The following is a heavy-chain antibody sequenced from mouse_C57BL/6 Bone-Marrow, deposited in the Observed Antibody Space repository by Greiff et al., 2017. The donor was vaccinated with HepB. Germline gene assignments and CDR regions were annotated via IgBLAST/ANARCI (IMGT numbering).Heavy chain of an antibody. D-gene: IGHD1-1*01. CDR2: IYPRSGNT. Sequence: VQLQQSGAELARPGASVKLSCKASGYTFTSYGISWVKQRTGQGLEWIGEIYPRSGNTYYNEKFKGKATLTADNSSSTAYMELRGLTSEDSAVYFCARTRTTVVVDWYFDVWGTGTTVTVSS. V-gene: IGHV1-81*01. CDR3: ARTRTTVVVDWYFDV. CDR1: GYTFTSYG. J-gene: IGHJ1*03.